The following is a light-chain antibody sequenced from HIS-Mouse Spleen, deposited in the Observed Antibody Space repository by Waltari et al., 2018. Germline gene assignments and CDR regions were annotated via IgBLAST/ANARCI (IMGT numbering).Light chain of an antibody. J-gene: IGKJ2*01. CDR1: QGISSY. Sequence: AIRMTQSPSSLSASTGDRVTIPCRASQGISSYLAWYQQKPGKAPKLLIYAASTLQSGVPSRFGGSGSGTDFTLTISCLQSEDFATYYCQQYYSYPHTFGQGTKLEIK. CDR3: QQYYSYPHT. CDR2: AAS. V-gene: IGKV1-8*01.